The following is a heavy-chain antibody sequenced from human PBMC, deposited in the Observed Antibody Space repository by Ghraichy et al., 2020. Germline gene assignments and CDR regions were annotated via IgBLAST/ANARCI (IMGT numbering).Heavy chain of an antibody. CDR2: ISGSGGST. Sequence: GGSLRLSCAASGFTFSSYAMSWVRQAPGKGLEWVSAISGSGGSTYYADSVKGRFTISRDNSKNTLYLQMNSLRAEDTAVYYCATLRGPIVVVLQDVWGQGTTVTVSS. J-gene: IGHJ6*02. CDR1: GFTFSSYA. D-gene: IGHD2-2*01. V-gene: IGHV3-23*01. CDR3: ATLRGPIVVVLQDV.